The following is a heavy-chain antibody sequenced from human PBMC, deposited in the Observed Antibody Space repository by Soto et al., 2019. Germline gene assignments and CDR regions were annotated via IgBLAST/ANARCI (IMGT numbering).Heavy chain of an antibody. J-gene: IGHJ5*02. CDR1: GGTFSCES. D-gene: IGHD2-2*01. CDR2: IITISDTA. CDR3: ATLVPAPVKLFPRLGWFDP. Sequence: SSVNFSCKASGGTFSCESITWLRQGPGEGVQWMGGIITISDTAYYAQNFRGRVTITADDSTSTVYLELSSLRSEDTAVYYCATLVPAPVKLFPRLGWFDPWGQGILVTVSS. V-gene: IGHV1-69*01.